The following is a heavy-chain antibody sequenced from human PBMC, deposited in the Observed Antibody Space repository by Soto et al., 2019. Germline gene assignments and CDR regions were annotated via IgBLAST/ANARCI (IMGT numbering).Heavy chain of an antibody. CDR3: ARALDRDANWFDP. CDR2: IHYNGNT. CDR1: GDSISSYS. V-gene: IGHV4-59*12. Sequence: SETLSLTCTVSGDSISSYSWSWIRQPPGKGLEWIGNIHYNGNTKYSPSLKSRVTMSVDTSKNQFSLKLSSVTAADTAVYYCARALDRDANWFDPWGQGTLVTVSS. D-gene: IGHD2-21*02. J-gene: IGHJ5*02.